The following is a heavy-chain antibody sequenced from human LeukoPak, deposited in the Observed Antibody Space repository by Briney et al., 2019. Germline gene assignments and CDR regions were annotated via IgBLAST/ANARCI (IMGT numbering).Heavy chain of an antibody. D-gene: IGHD6-6*01. J-gene: IGHJ4*02. CDR2: INPNSGGT. V-gene: IGHV1-2*02. CDR1: GYSFTDYY. Sequence: ASVKVSCKASGYSFTDYYLHWVRQAPGQGLEWMGWINPNSGGTNSAPKFQGRVTMTRDTSISTAYMDLSRLTSDDSALYYCARALVAARPDFDYWGQGNLVTVSS. CDR3: ARALVAARPDFDY.